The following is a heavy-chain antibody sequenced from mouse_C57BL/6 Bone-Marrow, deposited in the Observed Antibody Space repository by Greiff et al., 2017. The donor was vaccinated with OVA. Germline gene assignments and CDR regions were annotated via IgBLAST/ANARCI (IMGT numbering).Heavy chain of an antibody. J-gene: IGHJ2*01. D-gene: IGHD2-3*01. CDR1: GYSFTGYY. CDR3: ARFGPIYDAQDYFGC. Sequence: EVKLVESGPELVKPGASVKISCKASGYSFTGYYMHWVKQSHGNILDWIGYIYPYNGVSSYNQKFKGKATLTVDKSSSTAYMELRSLTSEDSAVYYCARFGPIYDAQDYFGCWGQGTTLTVSS. V-gene: IGHV1-31*01. CDR2: IYPYNGVS.